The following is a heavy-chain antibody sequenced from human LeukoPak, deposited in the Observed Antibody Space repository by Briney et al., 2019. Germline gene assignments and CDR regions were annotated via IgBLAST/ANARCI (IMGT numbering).Heavy chain of an antibody. D-gene: IGHD2-2*02. V-gene: IGHV1-8*01. CDR1: GYTFTSYD. CDR2: MNPNSGNT. J-gene: IGHJ6*03. CDR3: ARASFDDCSSTSCYILQYYYYYYYMDV. Sequence: ASMKVSCKASGYTFTSYDINWVRQATGQGLEWMGWMNPNSGNTGYAQKFQGRVTMTRNTSISTAYMELSSLRSEDTAVYYCARASFDDCSSTSCYILQYYYYYYYMDVWGKGTTVTISS.